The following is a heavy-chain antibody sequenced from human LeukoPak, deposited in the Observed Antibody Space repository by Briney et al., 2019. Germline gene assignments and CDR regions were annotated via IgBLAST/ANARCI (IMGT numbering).Heavy chain of an antibody. J-gene: IGHJ4*02. V-gene: IGHV1-18*04. CDR1: GYTFTGYY. Sequence: ASVKVSCKASGYTFTGYYMHWVRQAPGQGLEWMGWISAYNCNTNYAQKLQGRVTMTTDTSTSTAYMELRSLRSDDTAVYYCARDPWATGPSDYWGQGTLVTVSS. CDR3: ARDPWATGPSDY. D-gene: IGHD5-12*01. CDR2: ISAYNCNT.